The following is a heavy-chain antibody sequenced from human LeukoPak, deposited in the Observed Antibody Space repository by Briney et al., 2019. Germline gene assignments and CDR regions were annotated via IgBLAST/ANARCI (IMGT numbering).Heavy chain of an antibody. CDR1: GFTFDDHG. CDR3: VKDDSSGSYFQH. D-gene: IGHD3-22*01. V-gene: IGHV3-9*01. CDR2: ICWSSASI. Sequence: GGSLRLSCEGSGFTFDDHGMHWVRQVPGKGLEWVCGICWSSASIGYAASVKGRFTVSRDNAKNFVYLQMNGLRPEDTALYYCVKDDSSGSYFQHWGQGSLVSVSS. J-gene: IGHJ1*01.